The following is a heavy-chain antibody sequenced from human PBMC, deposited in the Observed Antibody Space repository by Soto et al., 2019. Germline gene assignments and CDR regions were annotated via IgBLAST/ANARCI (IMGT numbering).Heavy chain of an antibody. V-gene: IGHV1-69*01. D-gene: IGHD3-22*01. J-gene: IGHJ4*02. CDR1: GGTFSRHA. CDR3: ARGWGYDSNDYYYAY. Sequence: QVQLVQSGAEVRKPGSSVKFSCKASGGTFSRHAISWVRQAHGQGIEWMGGIIPIFCTANHAQKFQGRVTIIADESTSTVYMELSSLRSEDTDMYYCARGWGYDSNDYYYAYWGQGTLVIVSS. CDR2: IIPIFCTA.